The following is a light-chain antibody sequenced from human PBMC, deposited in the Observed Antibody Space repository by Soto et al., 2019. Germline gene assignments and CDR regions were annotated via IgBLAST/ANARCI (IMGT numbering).Light chain of an antibody. CDR2: GSS. CDR3: QQTYRHPRT. CDR1: QTVKNN. V-gene: IGKV1-39*01. J-gene: IGKJ1*01. Sequence: DIQMTQSPSALSASVGDRVTITCRASQTVKNNVNWYQHKRGKAPKLLISGSSNLQNGVPPRFSGSGTGTDFTLTINSLQPEDAATYYCQQTYRHPRTFGQGTSVDIK.